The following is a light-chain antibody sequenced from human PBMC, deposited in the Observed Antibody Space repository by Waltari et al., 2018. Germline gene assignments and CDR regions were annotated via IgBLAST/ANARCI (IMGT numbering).Light chain of an antibody. V-gene: IGLV2-14*01. CDR2: DVS. CDR3: SSYASVSSLV. CDR1: SGDAGGEHY. Sequence: QSALTQPASVSGSPGQSITISCTGTSGDAGGEHYVSWYQQHPGKAPKLMIYDVSNRPSGVSNRFSASKSGNTASLTISGLQAEDEGDYYCSSYASVSSLVFGGGTRLTVL. J-gene: IGLJ2*01.